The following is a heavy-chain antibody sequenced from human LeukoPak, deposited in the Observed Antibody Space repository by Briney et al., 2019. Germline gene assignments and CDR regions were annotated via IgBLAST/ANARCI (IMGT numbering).Heavy chain of an antibody. Sequence: SETLSLTCSVSGASIITSSYYWAWIRQSPEKGLEWIGRIFHSGDTHYSPSLKSRVTMSVDTSKNQFSLSLGSVTAADTAVYYCARHGGTRITLVEVYYFDYWGQGILVTVSS. CDR3: ARHGGTRITLVEVYYFDY. CDR1: GASIITSSYY. V-gene: IGHV4-39*01. CDR2: IFHSGDT. J-gene: IGHJ4*02. D-gene: IGHD4-11*01.